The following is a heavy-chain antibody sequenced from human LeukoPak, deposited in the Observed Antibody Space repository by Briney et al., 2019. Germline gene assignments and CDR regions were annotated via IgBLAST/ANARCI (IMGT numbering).Heavy chain of an antibody. CDR3: ASGFYARNWFDP. CDR2: IYYTGST. Sequence: PSETLSLTCTVSGGSITSYYWSWIRQPPGKGLEWVGYIYYTGSTNYNPSLKSRVTISVDTSKNQFSLKLTSVTAADTAVYYCASGFYARNWFDPWGQGTLVTVSS. D-gene: IGHD2/OR15-2a*01. J-gene: IGHJ5*02. CDR1: GGSITSYY. V-gene: IGHV4-59*01.